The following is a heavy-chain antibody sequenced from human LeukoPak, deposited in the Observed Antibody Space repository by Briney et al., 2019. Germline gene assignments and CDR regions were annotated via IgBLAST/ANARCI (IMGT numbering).Heavy chain of an antibody. CDR2: IAQSEST. Sequence: SGTLSLTCGVSGDSIDSSDWWTWVRQAPGKGLEWIGEIAQSESTNYDPALTSRVTISIDKSKNQFSLKLTSVTAADAAVYYCARRKIAPGGTMTTYYHYYYMDVWGNGTTVIVSS. D-gene: IGHD6-13*01. J-gene: IGHJ6*03. CDR3: ARRKIAPGGTMTTYYHYYYMDV. CDR1: GDSIDSSDW. V-gene: IGHV4-4*02.